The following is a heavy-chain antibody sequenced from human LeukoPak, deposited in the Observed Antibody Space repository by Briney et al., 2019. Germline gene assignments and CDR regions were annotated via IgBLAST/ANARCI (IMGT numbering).Heavy chain of an antibody. CDR1: GGPISSGGYY. V-gene: IGHV4-31*03. CDR3: ARSRRLRLGELSLSDY. Sequence: PSETLSLTCTVSGGPISSGGYYWSWIRQHPGKGLEWIGYIYYSGSTYYNPSLKSRVTISVDTSKNQFSLKLSSVTAADTAVYYCARSRRLRLGELSLSDYWGQGTLVTVSS. J-gene: IGHJ4*02. CDR2: IYYSGST. D-gene: IGHD3-16*02.